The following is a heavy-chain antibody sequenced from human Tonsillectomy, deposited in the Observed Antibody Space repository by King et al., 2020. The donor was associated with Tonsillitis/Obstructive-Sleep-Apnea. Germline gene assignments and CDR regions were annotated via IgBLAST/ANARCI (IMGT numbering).Heavy chain of an antibody. CDR2: ISAYNGQT. J-gene: IGHJ4*02. V-gene: IGHV1-18*01. CDR1: GYSFTSYG. D-gene: IGHD3-22*01. Sequence: QVQLVQSGAEVKKPGASMKVSCKASGYSFTSYGISWVRQAPGQGLEWMGWISAYNGQTNYAQKFQGRVTMTTDTSTNTAYVELRSLRSDDTAVYYCARVGYDSSGYYDGFDYWGQGTLVTVSS. CDR3: ARVGYDSSGYYDGFDY.